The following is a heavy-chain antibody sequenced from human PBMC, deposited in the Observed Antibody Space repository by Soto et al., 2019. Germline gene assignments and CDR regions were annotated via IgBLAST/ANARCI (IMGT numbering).Heavy chain of an antibody. Sequence: QVQLVQSGAEVKKPGSSVKVSCKASGGTFSSYTISWVRQAPGQGLEWMGRIIPILGIANYAQKFHGRVTITADKSTRTADMELSSLRSEDTAVYDCAWAFDGDYTYWGQGTLVTVSS. V-gene: IGHV1-69*02. CDR2: IIPILGIA. D-gene: IGHD4-17*01. CDR1: GGTFSSYT. J-gene: IGHJ4*02. CDR3: AWAFDGDYTY.